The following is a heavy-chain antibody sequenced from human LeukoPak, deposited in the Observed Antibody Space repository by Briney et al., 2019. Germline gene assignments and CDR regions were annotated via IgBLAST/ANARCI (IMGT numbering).Heavy chain of an antibody. D-gene: IGHD2-2*01. V-gene: IGHV3-23*01. Sequence: GGSLRLSCVTSGFTFSSYAMNWVRQAPGKGLEWVSTITGSGSSTHYADSVKGRFTISRDNSKNTLYLQMNSLRGEDTAVYYCAKRSIDIVLVPAAPSFDYWGQGTLVTVSS. CDR3: AKRSIDIVLVPAAPSFDY. CDR1: GFTFSSYA. J-gene: IGHJ4*02. CDR2: ITGSGSST.